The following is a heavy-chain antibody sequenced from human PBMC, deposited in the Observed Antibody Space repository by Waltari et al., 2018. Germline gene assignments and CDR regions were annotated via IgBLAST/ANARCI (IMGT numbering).Heavy chain of an antibody. CDR2: TSSDGTNK. J-gene: IGHJ5*02. V-gene: IGHV3-30-3*01. CDR3: ARTTRTGSTFFLGPLDP. CDR1: GFTFRNDP. Sequence: QVQLVESGGGVVQPGKSLRLSCAAYGFTFRNDPMYGVRQAPGKGLEWVAVTSSDGTNKYYADSVKGRFIISRDNSENTLHLQMNSLSTEDTAVYYCARTTRTGSTFFLGPLDPWGQGTLVTVSS. D-gene: IGHD1-7*01.